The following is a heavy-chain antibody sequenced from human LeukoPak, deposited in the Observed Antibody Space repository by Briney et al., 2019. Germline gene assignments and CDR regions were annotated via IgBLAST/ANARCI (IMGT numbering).Heavy chain of an antibody. J-gene: IGHJ4*02. V-gene: IGHV4-59*08. CDR1: GGSICSYY. Sequence: ASETLSLTCTVSGGSICSYYWSWIRQPPGKGLEWIGYIYYSGSTNYNPSLKSRVTISVDTSKNQFSLKLSSVTAADTAVYYCARHGTSTRGTDYWGQGTLVTVSS. CDR3: ARHGTSTRGTDY. D-gene: IGHD1-7*01. CDR2: IYYSGST.